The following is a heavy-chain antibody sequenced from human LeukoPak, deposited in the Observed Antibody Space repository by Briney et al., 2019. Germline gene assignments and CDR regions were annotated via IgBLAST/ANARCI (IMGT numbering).Heavy chain of an antibody. CDR2: ISSSGSTI. CDR1: GFTFSSYE. D-gene: IGHD5-18*01. J-gene: IGHJ4*02. Sequence: GGSLRLSCAASGFTFSSYEMNWVRQAPGKGLEWVSYISSSGSTIYYADSVKGRFTISRDNSKNTLYLQMNSLRAEDTAVYYCAKADDVDTAMVISFDYWGQGTLVTVSS. CDR3: AKADDVDTAMVISFDY. V-gene: IGHV3-48*03.